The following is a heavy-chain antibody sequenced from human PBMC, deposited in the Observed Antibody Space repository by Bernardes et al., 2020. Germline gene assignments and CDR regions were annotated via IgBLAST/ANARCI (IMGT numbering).Heavy chain of an antibody. CDR1: GFTFTNYA. CDR2: ISPGGGSA. V-gene: IGHV3-23*01. D-gene: IGHD3-10*01. J-gene: IGHJ4*02. Sequence: GFPRLSCAASGFTFTNYAMRWVRQAPGKGLEWVSAISPGGGSAYYADSVRGRFTISRDNSNNTLYLQMHSLRAEDTAVYYCAKDGGGGYYFDYWGQGTLVTVSS. CDR3: AKDGGGGYYFDY.